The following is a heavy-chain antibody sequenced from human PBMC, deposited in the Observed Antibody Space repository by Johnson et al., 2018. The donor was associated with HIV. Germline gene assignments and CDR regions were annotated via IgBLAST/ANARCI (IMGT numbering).Heavy chain of an antibody. V-gene: IGHV3-30-3*01. CDR1: GFTFRSYA. CDR2: ISYDGSNK. J-gene: IGHJ3*02. CDR3: ARVLPTRGAFDI. Sequence: QVQLVESGGGVVQPGRSLRLSCAASGFTFRSYAMHWVRQAPGRGLEWVAVISYDGSNKYYADSVKGRFTISRDNSKNTLYLQRNSLRAEDTAVYYCARVLPTRGAFDIWGQGTMVTVSS. D-gene: IGHD3-3*01.